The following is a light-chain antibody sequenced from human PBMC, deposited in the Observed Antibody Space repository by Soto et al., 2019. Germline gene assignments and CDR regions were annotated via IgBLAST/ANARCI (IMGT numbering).Light chain of an antibody. Sequence: DIQMTQSPSTLSASVGDRVTITCRASQSISSWLAWYQQKPGKAPKLLIYKASILESGVPSRFSGSGSGTEFTLTISSLQPADFATYYCQQYNSYSYTFGQGTKLEIK. V-gene: IGKV1-5*03. CDR2: KAS. CDR3: QQYNSYSYT. J-gene: IGKJ2*01. CDR1: QSISSW.